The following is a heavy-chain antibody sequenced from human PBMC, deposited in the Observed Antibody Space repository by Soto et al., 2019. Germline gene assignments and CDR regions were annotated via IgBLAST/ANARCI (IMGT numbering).Heavy chain of an antibody. V-gene: IGHV4-34*01. J-gene: IGHJ6*03. D-gene: IGHD3-3*01. CDR3: ARGRFWSGYTDYYYYYYMDV. CDR2: INHSGST. CDR1: GGSFSGYY. Sequence: PSETLSLTCAVYGGSFSGYYWSWIRQPPGKGLEWIGEINHSGSTNYNPSLKSRVTISVDTSKNQFSLKLSSVTAADTAVYYCARGRFWSGYTDYYYYYYMDVWGKGTTVTVSS.